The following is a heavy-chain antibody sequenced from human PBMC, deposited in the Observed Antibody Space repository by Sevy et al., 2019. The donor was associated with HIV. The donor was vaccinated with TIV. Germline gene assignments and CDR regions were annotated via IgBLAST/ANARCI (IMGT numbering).Heavy chain of an antibody. D-gene: IGHD3-3*01. J-gene: IGHJ4*02. V-gene: IGHV3-23*01. Sequence: GGSLRLSCAASGFTFSSYAMSWVRQAPGKGLEWVSAISGSGGSTYYADTVQGRFTISRDNSKNTLYLQMNSLRAEDTAVYYCAKDVALRPLDYWGQGTLVTVSS. CDR3: AKDVALRPLDY. CDR1: GFTFSSYA. CDR2: ISGSGGST.